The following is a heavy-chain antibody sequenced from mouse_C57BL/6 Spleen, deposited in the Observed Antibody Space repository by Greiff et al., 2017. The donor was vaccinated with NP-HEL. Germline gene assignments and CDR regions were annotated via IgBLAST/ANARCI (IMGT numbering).Heavy chain of an antibody. CDR1: GFTFSDYY. J-gene: IGHJ4*01. CDR2: ISNGGGST. Sequence: EAKLMESGGGLVQPGGSLKLSCAASGFTFSDYYMYWVRQTPEKRLEWVAYISNGGGSTYYPDTVKGRFTISRDNAKNTLYLQMSRLKSEDTAMYYCASGYGPAMDYWGQGTSVTVSS. D-gene: IGHD1-1*02. CDR3: ASGYGPAMDY. V-gene: IGHV5-12*01.